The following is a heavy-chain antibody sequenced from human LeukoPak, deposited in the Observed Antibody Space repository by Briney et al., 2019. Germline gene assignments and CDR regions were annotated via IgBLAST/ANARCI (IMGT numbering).Heavy chain of an antibody. CDR1: GFTFSSYA. J-gene: IGHJ4*02. Sequence: GGSLRLSCAASGFTFSSYAMHWVRQAPGKGLEWVAVISYDGSNKYYADSVKGRFTISRDNSKNTLYLQMNGLRAEDTAVYYCARDPPRFDYWGQGTLVTVSS. CDR3: ARDPPRFDY. CDR2: ISYDGSNK. V-gene: IGHV3-30*04.